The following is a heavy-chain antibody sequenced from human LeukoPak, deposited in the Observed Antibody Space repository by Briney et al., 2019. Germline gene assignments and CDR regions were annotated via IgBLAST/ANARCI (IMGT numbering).Heavy chain of an antibody. CDR2: IKSKTDGGTT. Sequence: GGSLRLSCAASGFTFSNAWMSWVRQAPGKGLEWVGRIKSKTDGGTTDYAAPVKGRFTISRDNSKNTLYLQMNSLRAEDTAVYYCARGIRFLDPWGQGTLVTVSS. D-gene: IGHD3-3*01. J-gene: IGHJ5*02. V-gene: IGHV3-15*01. CDR3: ARGIRFLDP. CDR1: GFTFSNAW.